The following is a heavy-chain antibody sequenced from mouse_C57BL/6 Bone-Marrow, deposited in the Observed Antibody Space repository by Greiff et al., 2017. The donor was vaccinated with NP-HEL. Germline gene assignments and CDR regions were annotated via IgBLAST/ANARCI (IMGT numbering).Heavy chain of an antibody. CDR3: ARSEGWLPRVYAMDY. Sequence: EVQLQQSGPELVKPGASVKIPCKASGYTFTDYNMDWVKQSHGKSLEWIGDINPNNGGTIYNQKFKGKATLTVDKSSSTAYMELRSLTSEDTAVYYCARSEGWLPRVYAMDYWGQGTSVTVSS. CDR1: GYTFTDYN. D-gene: IGHD2-3*01. CDR2: INPNNGGT. J-gene: IGHJ4*01. V-gene: IGHV1-18*01.